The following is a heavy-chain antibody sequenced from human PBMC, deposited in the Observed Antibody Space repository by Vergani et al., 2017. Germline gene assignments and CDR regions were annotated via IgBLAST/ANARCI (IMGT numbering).Heavy chain of an antibody. CDR3: ARDPHSRSGYVGGFDY. V-gene: IGHV4-30-4*08. CDR1: GGSFNTYY. J-gene: IGHJ4*02. D-gene: IGHD5-12*01. Sequence: QVQLEESGPGLVKPSETLSLTCTVSGGSFNTYYWSWIRQPPGKGLEWIGYIYYSGSTYYNPSLKSRVTISVDTSKNQFSLKLSSVTAADTAVYYCARDPHSRSGYVGGFDYWGQGTLVTVSS. CDR2: IYYSGST.